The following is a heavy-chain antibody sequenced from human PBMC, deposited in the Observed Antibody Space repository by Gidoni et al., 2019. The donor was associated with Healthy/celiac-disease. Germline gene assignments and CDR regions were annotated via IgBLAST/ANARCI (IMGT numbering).Heavy chain of an antibody. J-gene: IGHJ4*02. CDR3: ARGIAVAGPFDY. CDR2: TYYRSKWYN. CDR1: GGSVPRHSAA. Sequence: QGQLQQAGPGLGKPSQTLPLTFAISGGSVPRHSAAWDWIRQSPSGGLEWLGRTYYRSKWYNDYAVSVKSRITINPDTSKNQFSLQLNSVTPEDTAVYYCARGIAVAGPFDYWGQGTLVTVSS. V-gene: IGHV6-1*01. D-gene: IGHD6-19*01.